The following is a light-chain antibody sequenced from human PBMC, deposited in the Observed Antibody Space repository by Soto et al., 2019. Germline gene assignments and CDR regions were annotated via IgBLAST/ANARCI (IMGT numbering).Light chain of an antibody. Sequence: EIVLTQSPGTLSLSPGERATLSCRASQSVSSAYLAWYQHKPGQPPTLLIYAASSRVTGIPDRFSDSGSGTDYTLPISRLEPEVFAVYYCQQYGSSSTWTVRQGPKVEL. CDR2: AAS. J-gene: IGKJ1*01. V-gene: IGKV3-20*01. CDR3: QQYGSSSTWT. CDR1: QSVSSAY.